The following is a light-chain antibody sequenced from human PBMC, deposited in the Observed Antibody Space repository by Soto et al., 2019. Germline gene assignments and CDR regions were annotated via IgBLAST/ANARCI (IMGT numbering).Light chain of an antibody. CDR1: QSVSSY. J-gene: IGKJ2*01. Sequence: EIVLTQSPATLSLSPGERATLSCRASQSVSSYLAWYQQKPGQAPRLLIYDASNRATGIPARFSGSGSGTDFTLTISSLEPEDFAVYYCQQRSNWRETFGQGTKLEIK. CDR3: QQRSNWRET. CDR2: DAS. V-gene: IGKV3-11*01.